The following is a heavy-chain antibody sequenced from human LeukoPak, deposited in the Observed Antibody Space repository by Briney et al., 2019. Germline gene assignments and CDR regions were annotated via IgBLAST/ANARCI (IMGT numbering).Heavy chain of an antibody. CDR3: ARYGKSGTYSHGFDI. J-gene: IGHJ3*02. CDR1: GYSFTGHW. CDR2: IYPGDSDT. D-gene: IGHD3-10*01. V-gene: IGHV5-51*01. Sequence: GESLKISCEAFGYSFTGHWIGWVRQMPGRGLEFMGTIYPGDSDTRYSPSFEGRVTISVDKSLNTAYLQWSGLEASDTAMYYCARYGKSGTYSHGFDIWGQGTKVIVSS.